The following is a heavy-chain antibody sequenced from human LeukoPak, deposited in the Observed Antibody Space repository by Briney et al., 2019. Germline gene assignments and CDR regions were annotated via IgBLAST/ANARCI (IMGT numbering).Heavy chain of an antibody. CDR2: ISGSDATT. CDR3: AKEKWLRFDS. CDR1: GFTFSTYD. V-gene: IGHV3-23*01. J-gene: IGHJ4*02. Sequence: GGSLRLSCATSGFTFSTYDINWVRQAPGKGLEWVSAISGSDATTYYADSVKGRFTISRDSSKNTVFLQMNNLRADDTAVYFCAKEKWLRFDSWGQGTLVTVSA. D-gene: IGHD5-12*01.